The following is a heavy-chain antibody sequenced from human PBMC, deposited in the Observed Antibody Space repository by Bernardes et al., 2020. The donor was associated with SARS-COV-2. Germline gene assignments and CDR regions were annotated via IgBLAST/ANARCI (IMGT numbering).Heavy chain of an antibody. D-gene: IGHD2-2*02. V-gene: IGHV1-2*04. CDR1: GYTFTGYY. CDR2: INPNSGGT. Sequence: ASVKVSCMASGYTFTGYYMHWVRQAPGQGLEWMGWINPNSGGTNYAQKFQGWVTMTRDTSISTAYMELSRLRSDDTAVYYCARSRPYCSSTSCYTDYYYGMDVWGQGTTVTVSS. J-gene: IGHJ6*02. CDR3: ARSRPYCSSTSCYTDYYYGMDV.